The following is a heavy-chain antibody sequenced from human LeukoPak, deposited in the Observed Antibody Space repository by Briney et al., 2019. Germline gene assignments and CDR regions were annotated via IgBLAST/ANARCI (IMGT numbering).Heavy chain of an antibody. Sequence: SETLSLTCNVSGGSISGYHWSWIRQPPGKGLEWLGYIYYSGSSNYNPSLKSRVTMSADTSKNQFSLKLSSVTAADTAVYYCARVFGQQLGRSNYYYYMDVWGKGTTVTVSS. V-gene: IGHV4-59*01. D-gene: IGHD6-13*01. CDR3: ARVFGQQLGRSNYYYYMDV. CDR1: GGSISGYH. J-gene: IGHJ6*03. CDR2: IYYSGSS.